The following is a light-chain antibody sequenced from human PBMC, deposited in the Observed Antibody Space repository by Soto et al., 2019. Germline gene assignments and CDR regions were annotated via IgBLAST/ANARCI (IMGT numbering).Light chain of an antibody. V-gene: IGKV1-6*01. CDR1: QDISNS. CDR3: LPDRTHFWT. J-gene: IGKJ1*01. Sequence: AVQVTQSPSSLSASVGDRVTITCRTSQDISNSLGWYQHKPGKAPKLLIYAASTLQAGVPSRFARSGSGTDSPLTISGLQPEDSASYFCLPDRTHFWTFGQGTKVEVK. CDR2: AAS.